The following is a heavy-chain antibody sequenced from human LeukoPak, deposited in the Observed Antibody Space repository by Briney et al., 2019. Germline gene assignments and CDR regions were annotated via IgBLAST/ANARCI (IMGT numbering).Heavy chain of an antibody. CDR3: ATSLYCSSTNCYALYFQH. CDR1: GGTFSTYA. V-gene: IGHV1-2*02. Sequence: ASVKLSCKASGGTFSTYAITWVRQAPGQGLEWMGWINPNRGGTNYAQKFQGRVTMTRDTSSSTAYMELSRLRSDDTAVYYCATSLYCSSTNCYALYFQHWGQGTLVTVSS. J-gene: IGHJ1*01. D-gene: IGHD2-2*01. CDR2: INPNRGGT.